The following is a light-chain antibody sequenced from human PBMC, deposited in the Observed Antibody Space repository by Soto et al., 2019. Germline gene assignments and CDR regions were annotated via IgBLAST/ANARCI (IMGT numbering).Light chain of an antibody. J-gene: IGKJ4*01. CDR1: QYISNY. CDR2: AAS. CDR3: QTYNRAPPLT. Sequence: DIQMTQSPSSLSASVGDRVTITCRASQYISNYLAWYQQKPGKVPKLLSYAASTLQSVVPSRFSGSGSGTDFTLTISSLQPEDVATYYCQTYNRAPPLTFGGGTKVEIK. V-gene: IGKV1-27*01.